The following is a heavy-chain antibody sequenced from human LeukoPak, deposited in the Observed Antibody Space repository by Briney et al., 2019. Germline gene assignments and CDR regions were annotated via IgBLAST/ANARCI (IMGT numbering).Heavy chain of an antibody. CDR1: GFTVSNDY. Sequence: GGSLRLSCAASGFTVSNDYMSWVRQAPGKGLEWVSIIYWGGSTYYADSVKGRFTISRDNPKNTLYLQMDSLRAEDTAVYYCAREARGITGYFDYWGQGTLVTVSS. CDR2: IYWGGST. J-gene: IGHJ4*02. CDR3: AREARGITGYFDY. D-gene: IGHD1-1*01. V-gene: IGHV3-66*01.